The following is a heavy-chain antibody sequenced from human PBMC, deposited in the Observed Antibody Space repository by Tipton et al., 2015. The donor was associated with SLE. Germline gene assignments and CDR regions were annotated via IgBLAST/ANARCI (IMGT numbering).Heavy chain of an antibody. CDR2: IYYSGST. D-gene: IGHD6-13*01. Sequence: TLSLTCTVSGGSISSSSYYWGWIRQPPGKGLEWIGSIYYSGSTYYNLSLKSRVTISVDTSKNQLSLKLSSVTAADTAVYYCAGSRWASHFDYWGQGTMVTVSS. J-gene: IGHJ4*02. CDR3: AGSRWASHFDY. CDR1: GGSISSSSYY. V-gene: IGHV4-39*07.